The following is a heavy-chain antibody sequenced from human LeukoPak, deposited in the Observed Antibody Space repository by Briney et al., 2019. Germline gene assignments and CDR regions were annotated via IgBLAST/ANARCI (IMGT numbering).Heavy chain of an antibody. Sequence: GSLRLSCAASGFTFGSYEMNWVRQAPGKGLEWIGYIYYSGSTNYNPSLKSRVTISVDTSKNQFSLKLSSVTAADTAVYYCARESEWFSFDYWGQGTLVTVSS. CDR2: IYYSGST. V-gene: IGHV4-59*01. J-gene: IGHJ4*02. CDR1: GFTFGSYE. D-gene: IGHD3-3*01. CDR3: ARESEWFSFDY.